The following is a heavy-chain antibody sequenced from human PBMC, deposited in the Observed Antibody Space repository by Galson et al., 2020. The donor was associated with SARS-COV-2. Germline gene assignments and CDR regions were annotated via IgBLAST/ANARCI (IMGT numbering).Heavy chain of an antibody. J-gene: IGHJ2*01. CDR3: ARDLGPAPMIKWYFDL. V-gene: IGHV3-21*01. CDR1: GFTFSDYT. Sequence: GESLKISCAASGFTFSDYTMIWVRQAPGKGLEWVSSIFGSGSYRYYADSVTGRFTISRDSAKSSLYLKMNSLGADDTAVYYCARDLGPAPMIKWYFDLWGRGALVTVSS. CDR2: IFGSGSYR. D-gene: IGHD3-16*01.